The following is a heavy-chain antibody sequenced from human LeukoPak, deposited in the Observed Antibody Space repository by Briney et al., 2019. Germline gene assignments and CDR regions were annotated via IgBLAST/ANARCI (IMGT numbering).Heavy chain of an antibody. CDR3: ARDSPGYGRDDFDY. CDR2: IQSDGSHT. D-gene: IGHD5-12*01. J-gene: IGHJ4*02. CDR1: GFTFSNYG. Sequence: GGSLRLSCAASGFTFSNYGIHWVRQAPGKGLEWVAFIQSDGSHTYYADSLKGRFTISRDNSKNTLYLQMNSLRAEDTAVYFCARDSPGYGRDDFDYWGQGTLVTVSS. V-gene: IGHV3-30*02.